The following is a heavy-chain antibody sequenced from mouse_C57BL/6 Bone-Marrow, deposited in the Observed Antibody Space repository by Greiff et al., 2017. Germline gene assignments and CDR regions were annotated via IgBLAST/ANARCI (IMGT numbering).Heavy chain of an antibody. Sequence: VQLQQSGAELVRPGASVKLSCTASGFNIKDDYMPWVKQRPEQGLEWIGWIDPENGDTEYASKFQGKATITADTSSNTAYLQLSSLTSEDTADYYCTFYYYDAIRDYWGQGATLTV. V-gene: IGHV14-4*01. CDR2: IDPENGDT. J-gene: IGHJ2*01. D-gene: IGHD1-1*01. CDR3: TFYYYDAIRDY. CDR1: GFNIKDDY.